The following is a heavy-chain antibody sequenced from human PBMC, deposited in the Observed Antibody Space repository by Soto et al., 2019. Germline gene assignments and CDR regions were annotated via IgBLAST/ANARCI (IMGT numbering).Heavy chain of an antibody. CDR3: ARGYCGGGGCYLRRDAIDV. Sequence: EVQLVESGGGLVMPGGSLRLSCAASGFTFSTYHMNWVRQAPGKGLEWVSSINPSSSHIYYADSVRGRFTISRDNSKNSMDLQMNSLRIHDAAVYYCARGYCGGGGCYLRRDAIDVWGQGTMVTVSS. V-gene: IGHV3-21*01. CDR2: INPSSSHI. J-gene: IGHJ3*01. D-gene: IGHD2-15*01. CDR1: GFTFSTYH.